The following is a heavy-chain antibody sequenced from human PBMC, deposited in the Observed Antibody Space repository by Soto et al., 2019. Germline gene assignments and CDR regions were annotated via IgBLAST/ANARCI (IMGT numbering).Heavy chain of an antibody. CDR2: IWFDGINK. Sequence: QVQLVESGGGVVQPGRSLRLSCAVSGFTFSSYGMHWVRQAPGKGLEWVAVIWFDGINKYYADSVKGRFTISRDNSKNTLYLQMNSLRAEDTAVYYCARQTPPQYDFWSGYYYYFDYWGQGTLVTVSS. V-gene: IGHV3-33*01. D-gene: IGHD3-3*01. J-gene: IGHJ4*02. CDR1: GFTFSSYG. CDR3: ARQTPPQYDFWSGYYYYFDY.